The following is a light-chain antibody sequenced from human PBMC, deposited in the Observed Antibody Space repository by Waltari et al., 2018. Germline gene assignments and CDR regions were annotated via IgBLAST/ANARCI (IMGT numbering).Light chain of an antibody. CDR2: WAS. CDR1: QSVLFSFNKKHC. J-gene: IGKJ4*01. Sequence: IVMTQSPDSLAVSLGERATINCKSSQSVLFSFNKKHCLAWYQQKPGQPPQLLISWASSRESGVPDRFSGSGSGTDFTLTISSLQAEDVAVYYCQQYYSSPLTFGGGTKVEIK. CDR3: QQYYSSPLT. V-gene: IGKV4-1*01.